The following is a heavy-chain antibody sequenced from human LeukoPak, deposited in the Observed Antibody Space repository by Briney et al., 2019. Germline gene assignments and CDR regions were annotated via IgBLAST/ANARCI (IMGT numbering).Heavy chain of an antibody. Sequence: MSLETLSLTCTVSGGSISSSSYYWGWIRQPPGKGLEWIGSIYYSGSTYYNPSLKSRVTISVDTSENQFSLKLSSVTAADTAVYYCARYVVYGSGKYYFDYWGQGTLVTVSS. V-gene: IGHV4-39*01. J-gene: IGHJ4*02. D-gene: IGHD3-10*01. CDR3: ARYVVYGSGKYYFDY. CDR1: GGSISSSSYY. CDR2: IYYSGST.